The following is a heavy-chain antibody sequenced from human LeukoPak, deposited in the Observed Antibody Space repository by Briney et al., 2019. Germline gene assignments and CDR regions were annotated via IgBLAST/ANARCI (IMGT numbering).Heavy chain of an antibody. Sequence: PSETLSLTCAVYGGSFSGYYWSWIRQPPGKGLEWIGEINHSGSTNYNPSLKSRVTISVDTSKNQFSLKLSSVTAADTAVYYCARHRGGYGRTFFDYWGQGTLVTVSS. J-gene: IGHJ4*02. V-gene: IGHV4-34*01. CDR3: ARHRGGYGRTFFDY. D-gene: IGHD5-12*01. CDR1: GGSFSGYY. CDR2: INHSGST.